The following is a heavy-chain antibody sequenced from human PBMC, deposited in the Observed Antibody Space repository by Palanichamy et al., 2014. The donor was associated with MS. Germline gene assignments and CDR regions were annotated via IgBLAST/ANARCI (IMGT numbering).Heavy chain of an antibody. CDR2: ISGYNGNT. D-gene: IGHD3-22*01. J-gene: IGHJ4*02. CDR1: GYSFTNYS. V-gene: IGHV1-18*01. Sequence: VQLVRSGAEVRKPGASVKVSCKASGYSFTNYSLSWVRQAPGQGLEWMGWISGYNGNTNYALELQGRVTLTTDTSTTTAYMELRSLRPDDTAVYYCARALYYYDSSGYSYYFDYWGQGTRITVSS. CDR3: ARALYYYDSSGYSYYFDY.